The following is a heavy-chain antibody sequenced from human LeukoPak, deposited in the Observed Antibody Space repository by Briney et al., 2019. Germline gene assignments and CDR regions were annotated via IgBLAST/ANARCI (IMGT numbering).Heavy chain of an antibody. CDR1: GFSVSSNF. J-gene: IGHJ3*02. CDR2: IFSGGST. CDR3: ARGRRWDLLVSLIDASDI. V-gene: IGHV3-53*01. D-gene: IGHD1-26*01. Sequence: GGSLRLSCAASGFSVSSNFMSWVRQATGKGLEWVSVIFSGGSTYYADSVKGRFTISRDNSKNTLYLQMNSRRAEDTAVYFCARGRRWDLLVSLIDASDIWGQGTMVTVSS.